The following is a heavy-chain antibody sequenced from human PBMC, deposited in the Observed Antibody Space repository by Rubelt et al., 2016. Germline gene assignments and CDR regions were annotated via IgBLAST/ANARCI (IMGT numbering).Heavy chain of an antibody. CDR3: ARVRDDYGGNPVVPYFDY. J-gene: IGHJ4*02. D-gene: IGHD4-23*01. CDR2: INHSGRT. V-gene: IGHV4-34*01. Sequence: QVQLQQWGAGLLKPSETLSLTCAVYGGSFSGYYWSWIRQPPGKGLEWIGEINHSGRTNYNPSLKIRVTISVETFKNQFSRKLSSVTAADTAVYYCARVRDDYGGNPVVPYFDYWGQGTLVTVSS. CDR1: GGSFSGYY.